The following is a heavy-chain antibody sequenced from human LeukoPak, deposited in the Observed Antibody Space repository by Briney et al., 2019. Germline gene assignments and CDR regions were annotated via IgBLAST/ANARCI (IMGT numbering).Heavy chain of an antibody. CDR1: GSSITNTYY. D-gene: IGHD3-16*01. Sequence: SETLSLTCTVSGSSITNTYYWAWFRQPPGKGLEWIATVFQLQTVRTFSNPSLESRVTLSLDTSQNQLSLNLTSVTAVDTALYFCARVLNVPKLIDSWGQGTLVTVSS. V-gene: IGHV4-38-2*02. CDR3: ARVLNVPKLIDS. CDR2: VFQLQTVRT. J-gene: IGHJ4*02.